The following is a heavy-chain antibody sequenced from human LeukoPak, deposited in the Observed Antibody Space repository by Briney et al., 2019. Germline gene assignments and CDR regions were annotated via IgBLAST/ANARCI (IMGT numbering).Heavy chain of an antibody. CDR2: IRSDGVEV. V-gene: IGHV3-64D*06. D-gene: IGHD4-11*01. CDR1: GFTFSSYA. Sequence: HPGGSLRLSCSVSGFTFSSYAMHWVRQAPGKGLEYVSVIRSDGVEVYYTDSVKGRFTISRDNSKNTLYLQMSSLRPEDTAVYYCVKDLLQVTMKKLDRWGQGTLVTVSS. J-gene: IGHJ4*02. CDR3: VKDLLQVTMKKLDR.